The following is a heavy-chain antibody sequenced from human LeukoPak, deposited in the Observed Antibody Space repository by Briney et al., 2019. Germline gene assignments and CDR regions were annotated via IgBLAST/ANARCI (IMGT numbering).Heavy chain of an antibody. CDR1: GITFSSYS. CDR2: ISYDGSDK. Sequence: GGSLRLSCGASGITFSSYSMNWVRQAPGKGLEWVAVISYDGSDKYYADSVKGRFTISRDNSKNTLYLQMNSLRAEDTAVYYCAKVGPRYGGNHEPYFDYWGQGTLVTVSS. J-gene: IGHJ4*02. V-gene: IGHV3-30-3*02. D-gene: IGHD4-23*01. CDR3: AKVGPRYGGNHEPYFDY.